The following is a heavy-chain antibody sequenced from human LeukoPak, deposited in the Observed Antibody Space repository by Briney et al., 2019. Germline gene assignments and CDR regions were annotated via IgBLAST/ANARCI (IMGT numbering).Heavy chain of an antibody. CDR1: GYTFTNNY. V-gene: IGHV1-46*01. D-gene: IGHD3-3*01. J-gene: IGHJ5*02. Sequence: ASVKVSCTASGYTFTNNYMHWMRQAPGQGLEWMGLINPGGSSTIYAQNFQGRVTLTRDTSTNTDYMELRSLRSDDTAVYYWARDMSLEDRSWWLDPWGQGTLVTVSS. CDR3: ARDMSLEDRSWWLDP. CDR2: INPGGSST.